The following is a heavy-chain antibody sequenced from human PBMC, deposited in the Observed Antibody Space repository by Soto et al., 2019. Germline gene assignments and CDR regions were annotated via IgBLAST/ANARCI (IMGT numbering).Heavy chain of an antibody. Sequence: PSETLSLTCTVSGGSISSGDYFWSWVRQPPGKGLEWIGYIYYTGSASYNPSLKSRITMSVDTSKNQFSLKVSSVTAADTAVYFCARDDGYYRLYDYWGQGTLVTVSS. CDR3: ARDDGYYRLYDY. D-gene: IGHD3-3*01. CDR1: GGSISSGDYF. V-gene: IGHV4-30-4*01. CDR2: IYYTGSA. J-gene: IGHJ4*02.